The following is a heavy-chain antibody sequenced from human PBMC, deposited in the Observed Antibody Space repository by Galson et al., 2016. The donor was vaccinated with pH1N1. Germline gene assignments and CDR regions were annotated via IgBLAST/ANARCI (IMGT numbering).Heavy chain of an antibody. J-gene: IGHJ4*02. CDR2: IDPNSGTT. V-gene: IGHV1-2*02. Sequence: SVKVSCKASGYNFNVYYMHWVRQAPGQGLQWMGWIDPNSGTTYYAQKFQGRVTMTRDTSISTAYMELGRLTSDDTALYYCARILRTLVFDYWGQGTLVTVSS. CDR1: GYNFNVYY. CDR3: ARILRTLVFDY. D-gene: IGHD3-9*01.